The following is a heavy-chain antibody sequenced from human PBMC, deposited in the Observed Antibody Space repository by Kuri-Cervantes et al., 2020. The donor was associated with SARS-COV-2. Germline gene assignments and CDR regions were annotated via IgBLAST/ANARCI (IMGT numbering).Heavy chain of an antibody. J-gene: IGHJ4*02. Sequence: ESLKISCTVSGGSISSSSYYWGWIRQPPGKGLEWIGSIYYSGSTYYNPSLKSRVTISVDTSKNQFSLKLSSVTAADTAVYYCARGLVPGITDYWGQGTLVTVSS. CDR3: ARGLVPGITDY. CDR2: IYYSGST. V-gene: IGHV4-39*07. CDR1: GGSISSSSYY. D-gene: IGHD6-13*01.